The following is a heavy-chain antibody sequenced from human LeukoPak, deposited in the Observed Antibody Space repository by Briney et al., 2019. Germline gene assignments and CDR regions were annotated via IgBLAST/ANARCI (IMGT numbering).Heavy chain of an antibody. J-gene: IGHJ4*02. CDR3: ASALDYYDSRDIDY. V-gene: IGHV3-33*01. D-gene: IGHD3-22*01. CDR2: IWYDGNNK. Sequence: PGGSLRLSCAASGFTFSSYGMHWVRQAPGKGLEWVAAIWYDGNNKYHADSVKGRFTISRDNSKNTLYLQMNSLRAEDTAVYYCASALDYYDSRDIDYWGQGTLVTVSS. CDR1: GFTFSSYG.